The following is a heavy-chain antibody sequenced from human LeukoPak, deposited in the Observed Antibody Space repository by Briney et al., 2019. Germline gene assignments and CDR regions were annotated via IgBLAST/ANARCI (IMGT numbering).Heavy chain of an antibody. Sequence: SVKVSCKASGGTFSSYAISWVRQAPGQGLEWMGGIIPIFGTANYAQKFQGRVTITADESTSTTYMELSSLRSEDTAVYYCATCGYSYGTNFDYWGQGTLVTVSS. J-gene: IGHJ4*02. V-gene: IGHV1-69*13. CDR3: ATCGYSYGTNFDY. CDR2: IIPIFGTA. CDR1: GGTFSSYA. D-gene: IGHD5-18*01.